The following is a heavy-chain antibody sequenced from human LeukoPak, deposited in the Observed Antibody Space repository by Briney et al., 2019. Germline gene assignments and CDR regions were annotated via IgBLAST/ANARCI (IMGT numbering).Heavy chain of an antibody. CDR2: INHSGST. Sequence: PSETLSLTCAVYGGSFSGYYWSWIRQPPGKGLEWIGEINHSGSTNYNPSLKSRVTISVDTSKKQFSLKLSSVTAADTAVYYCARLHAFYDILTGYRPYYMDVWGKGTTVTVSS. J-gene: IGHJ6*03. D-gene: IGHD3-9*01. CDR3: ARLHAFYDILTGYRPYYMDV. V-gene: IGHV4-34*01. CDR1: GGSFSGYY.